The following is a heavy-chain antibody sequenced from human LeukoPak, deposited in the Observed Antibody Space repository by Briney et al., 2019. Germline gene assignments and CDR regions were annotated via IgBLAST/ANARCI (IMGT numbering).Heavy chain of an antibody. CDR1: GGTFSSYA. CDR3: ARSLQAVAGNSDDYYYYYGMDV. Sequence: ASVKVSCKASGGTFSSYAISWVRQAPGQGLEWMGGIIPIFGTANYAQKFQGRVTITADESTSTAYMELSSLRSEDTAVYYCARSLQAVAGNSDDYYYYYGMDVWGQGTTVTVSS. J-gene: IGHJ6*02. V-gene: IGHV1-69*13. CDR2: IIPIFGTA. D-gene: IGHD6-19*01.